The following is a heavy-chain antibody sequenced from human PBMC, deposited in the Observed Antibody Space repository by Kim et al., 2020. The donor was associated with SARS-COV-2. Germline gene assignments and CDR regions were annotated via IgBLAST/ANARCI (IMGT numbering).Heavy chain of an antibody. Sequence: GGSLRLSCAASGFTFSSYWMSWVRQAPGKGLEWVANIKQDGSEKYYVDSVKGRFTISRDNAKNSLYLQMNSLRAEDTAVYYCAREHQQLDSPGVFDYWGQGTLVTVSS. CDR3: AREHQQLDSPGVFDY. J-gene: IGHJ4*02. CDR2: IKQDGSEK. D-gene: IGHD6-13*01. CDR1: GFTFSSYW. V-gene: IGHV3-7*01.